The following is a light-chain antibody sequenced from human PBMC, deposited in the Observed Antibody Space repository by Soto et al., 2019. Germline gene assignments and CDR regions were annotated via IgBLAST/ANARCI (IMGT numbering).Light chain of an antibody. J-gene: IGKJ4*01. Sequence: EIVLTQSPGTLSLSPGEIATLYFSANQSVSNNYLAWYQQKPGQAPRLVIYDIFTRATGVPTRISGSGSGTEFTLTISSLQSEDFAVYYCQQYNSWPLTFGGGTKVDIK. V-gene: IGKV3D-15*01. CDR2: DIF. CDR3: QQYNSWPLT. CDR1: QSVSNN.